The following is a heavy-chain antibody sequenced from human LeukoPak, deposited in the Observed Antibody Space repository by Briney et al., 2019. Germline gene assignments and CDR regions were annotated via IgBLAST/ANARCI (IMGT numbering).Heavy chain of an antibody. CDR2: LYSGCDT. CDR3: WRRAGDYSHPYDY. CDR1: GLTVSSNC. V-gene: IGHV3-53*01. J-gene: IGHJ4*02. Sequence: GGSLRLSCAASGLTVSSNCMSWVRQAPGKGLEWVSFLYSGCDTYYADSVEGRFPISRDNSKNISHFQMNRPRTEGTAAYYFWRRAGDYSHPYDYWGQGTLVTVSS. D-gene: IGHD3-22*01.